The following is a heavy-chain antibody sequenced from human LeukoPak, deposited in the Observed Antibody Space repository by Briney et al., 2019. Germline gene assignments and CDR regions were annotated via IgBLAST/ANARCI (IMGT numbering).Heavy chain of an antibody. J-gene: IGHJ4*02. CDR2: INHSGST. V-gene: IGHV4-34*01. CDR3: VRGSTLRHYQY. CDR1: GGSFSGYY. Sequence: KPSETLSLTCAVYGGSFSGYYWSWIRQPPGKGLEWIGEINHSGSTNYNPSLKSRVTVSVDTSKNQFSLKLSSVTAADTAVYYCVRGSTLRHYQYWGQGTLVTVSS. D-gene: IGHD3-16*01.